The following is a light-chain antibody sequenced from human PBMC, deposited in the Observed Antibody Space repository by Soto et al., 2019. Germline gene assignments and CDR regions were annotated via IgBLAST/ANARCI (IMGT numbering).Light chain of an antibody. CDR1: QSVSSSY. CDR2: GAS. Sequence: IVLTQSPGTLSLSPGEIATLSCRASQSVSSSYSAWYQQKPGQAPRLLIYGASSRATGIPDRFSGRGSGIHVTRTISRLEPEDVAVYYCQQYGSLPRSTFGQGTKVEIK. CDR3: QQYGSLPRST. V-gene: IGKV3-20*01. J-gene: IGKJ1*01.